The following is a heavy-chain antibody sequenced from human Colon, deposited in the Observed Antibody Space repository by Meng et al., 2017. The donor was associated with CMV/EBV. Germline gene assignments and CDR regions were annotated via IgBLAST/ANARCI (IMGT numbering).Heavy chain of an antibody. Sequence: GESLKISCAASGFTFRDYGIHWVRQAPGKGLEWVSFIRYDGNNQYYSDSVKGRFTISRDNSRNTVFLQMNSLRAADTAVYYCAKGTAATTVPDFDSWGQGTLVTVSS. V-gene: IGHV3-30*02. CDR2: IRYDGNNQ. CDR3: AKGTAATTVPDFDS. J-gene: IGHJ4*02. D-gene: IGHD4-17*01. CDR1: GFTFRDYG.